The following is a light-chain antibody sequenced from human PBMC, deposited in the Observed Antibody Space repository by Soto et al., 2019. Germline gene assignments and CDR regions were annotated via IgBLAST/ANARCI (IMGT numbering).Light chain of an antibody. V-gene: IGKV3-11*01. Sequence: TQSPSSLSASVGDRVTITCRASQSISSYLAWYQQKPGQAPRLLIYDASDRATGIPARFSGSGSGTDFTLTISSLEPEDFAVYYCQQRSNWPPAYTFGQGTKLEIK. J-gene: IGKJ2*01. CDR1: QSISSY. CDR2: DAS. CDR3: QQRSNWPPAYT.